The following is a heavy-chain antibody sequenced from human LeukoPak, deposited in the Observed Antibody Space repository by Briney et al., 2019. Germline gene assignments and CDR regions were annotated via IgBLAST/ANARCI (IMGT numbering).Heavy chain of an antibody. J-gene: IGHJ4*02. CDR1: GFTFSTYA. D-gene: IGHD3-22*01. CDR3: AKPYDSSLYTNLDY. CDR2: ISCDGSKK. V-gene: IGHV3-30-3*02. Sequence: PGRSLKLSCVASGFTFSTYAMHWVRQAPGKGLEWVTVISCDGSKKYYADSVKGRFTISRDNSKNTLYLQVDSLRPEDTAVYYCAKPYDSSLYTNLDYWGQGTLVTVSS.